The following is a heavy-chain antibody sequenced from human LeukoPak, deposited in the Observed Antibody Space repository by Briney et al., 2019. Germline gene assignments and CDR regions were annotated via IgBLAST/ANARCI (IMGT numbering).Heavy chain of an antibody. V-gene: IGHV1-24*01. CDR2: FDPEDGET. CDR1: GYTLTELS. Sequence: ASVKVSCKVSGYTLTELSMHWVRQAPGKGLEWMGGFDPEDGETIYAQKFQGRVTITADESTSTAYMELSSLRSEDTAVYYCARDNLPYYDSSGYYYFDYWGQGTPVTVSS. D-gene: IGHD3-22*01. CDR3: ARDNLPYYDSSGYYYFDY. J-gene: IGHJ4*02.